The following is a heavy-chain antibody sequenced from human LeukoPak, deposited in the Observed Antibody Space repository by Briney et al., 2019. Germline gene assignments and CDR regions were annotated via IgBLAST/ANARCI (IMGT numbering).Heavy chain of an antibody. Sequence: SETLSLTCAVYGGSFSGYYWSWIRQPPGKGLEWIGEINHSGSTNYNPSLKSRVTISVDTSKNQFSLKLSSVTAADTAVYYCARLTGYYFGYWGQGTLVTVSS. CDR1: GGSFSGYY. CDR3: ARLTGYYFGY. D-gene: IGHD7-27*01. CDR2: INHSGST. V-gene: IGHV4-34*01. J-gene: IGHJ4*02.